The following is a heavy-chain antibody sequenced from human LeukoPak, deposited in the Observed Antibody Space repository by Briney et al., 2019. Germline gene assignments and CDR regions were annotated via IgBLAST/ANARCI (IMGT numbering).Heavy chain of an antibody. CDR3: ARGSGAYGDFDY. J-gene: IGHJ4*02. V-gene: IGHV3-74*01. CDR2: ISSDGST. CDR1: GFTFSNYW. D-gene: IGHD6-19*01. Sequence: PGGSLRLSCAASGFTFSNYWMHWVRQAPGKGLMWVSRISSDGSTYYADSARGRFTISRDNAANTVYLQVNGLRAEDTAVYYCARGSGAYGDFDYRGQGTLVTVSS.